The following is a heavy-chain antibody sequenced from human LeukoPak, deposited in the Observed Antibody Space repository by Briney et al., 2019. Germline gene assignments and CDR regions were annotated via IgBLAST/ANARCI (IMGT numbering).Heavy chain of an antibody. J-gene: IGHJ6*02. V-gene: IGHV3-7*01. CDR1: GFTFSSYA. D-gene: IGHD5-24*01. CDR3: ARVSRDGYSIYYYYGMDV. Sequence: GGSLRLSCAASGFTFSSYAMSWVRQAPGKGLEWVANIKQDGSEKNYVDSVKGRFSISRDNAKNSLYLQMNSLRVEDTAVYYCARVSRDGYSIYYYYGMDVWGQGTAVTVSS. CDR2: IKQDGSEK.